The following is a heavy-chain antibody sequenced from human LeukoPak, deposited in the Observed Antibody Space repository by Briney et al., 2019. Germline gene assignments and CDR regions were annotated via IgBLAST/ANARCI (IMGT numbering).Heavy chain of an antibody. CDR3: ARDNSVRDEAWWFNP. V-gene: IGHV1-8*03. CDR2: MNPNSGNT. J-gene: IGHJ5*02. CDR1: GCTFTSYD. D-gene: IGHD5-24*01. Sequence: ASVTVSCKASGCTFTSYDINWVRQATGQGLEWMGWMNPNSGNTGYAQKFQGRVTITRNTSISTAYMELSSLRSEDTAVYYCARDNSVRDEAWWFNPWGQGTLVTVSS.